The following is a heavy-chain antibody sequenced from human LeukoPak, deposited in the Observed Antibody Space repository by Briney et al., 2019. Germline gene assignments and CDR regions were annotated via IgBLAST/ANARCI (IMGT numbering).Heavy chain of an antibody. V-gene: IGHV4-59*11. CDR1: GGSISSHN. CDR2: IYTSGSP. J-gene: IGHJ4*02. D-gene: IGHD3-22*01. CDR3: ARVDSSGYYTFFDY. Sequence: PSETLSLTCTVSGGSISSHNWNWIRQPPGKGLEWIGDIYTSGSPNYNPSLKSRVTISVDTSNNQFSLKLSSVTAADTAEYYCARVDSSGYYTFFDYWGQGTLVTVSS.